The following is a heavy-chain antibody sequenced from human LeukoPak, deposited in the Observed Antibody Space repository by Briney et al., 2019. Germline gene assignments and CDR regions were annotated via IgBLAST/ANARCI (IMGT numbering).Heavy chain of an antibody. CDR1: GFNFSNYS. V-gene: IGHV3-20*04. J-gene: IGHJ4*02. Sequence: GGSLRLSCAASGFNFSNYSLNWVRQAPGKGLEWVSGINWNGGRIGYADSVKGRFTISRDNAKNSLYLQMNSLRAEDTALYYCARDRMTIFGVVTAPFDYWGQGTLVTVSS. CDR2: INWNGGRI. CDR3: ARDRMTIFGVVTAPFDY. D-gene: IGHD3-3*01.